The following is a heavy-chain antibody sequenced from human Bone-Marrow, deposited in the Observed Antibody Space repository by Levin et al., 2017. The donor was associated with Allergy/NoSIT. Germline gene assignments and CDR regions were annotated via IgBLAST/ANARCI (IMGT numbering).Heavy chain of an antibody. CDR2: IFWDGDK. J-gene: IGHJ4*02. Sequence: ESGPTLVKPTQTLTLTCSFSGFSLTSSGVAVGWVRQPPGEALEWLGFIFWDGDKRYRPSLKNRLTISMDTSKNQVILTMTNVHPVDTGTYFCARKTDWAHFDSWGPGTVVTVSS. D-gene: IGHD3-9*01. CDR1: GFSLTSSGVA. CDR3: ARKTDWAHFDS. V-gene: IGHV2-5*02.